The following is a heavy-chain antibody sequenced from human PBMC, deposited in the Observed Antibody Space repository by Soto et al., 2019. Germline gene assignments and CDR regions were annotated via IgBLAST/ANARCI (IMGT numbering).Heavy chain of an antibody. J-gene: IGHJ5*02. CDR2: MNPYSGNT. V-gene: IGHV1-8*01. CDR3: ARTRFGAVAGT. CDR1: GYTFTSYD. D-gene: IGHD6-19*01. Sequence: QVQLVQSGAEVKKPGASVKVSCKTSGYTFTSYDIHWVRQATGQGPEWMGWMNPYSGNTAYAQTFQGRISITRNTSLSTAYMELSSLRSADTAVYYCARTRFGAVAGTWGQGTLVTVSS.